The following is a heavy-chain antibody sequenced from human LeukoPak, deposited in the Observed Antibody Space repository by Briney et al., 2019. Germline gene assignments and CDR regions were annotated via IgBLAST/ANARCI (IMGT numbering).Heavy chain of an antibody. CDR1: GFTFGGYG. Sequence: GGSLRLSCAGSGFTFGGYGMHWFRQTPGKGLEWVAVIAYDGSRAFYADSVKGRFTISRDNSKNTMSVQMDDRRAEDTAVYYCTRYNNTHFDYWGQGTLVTVSS. V-gene: IGHV3-33*01. CDR2: IAYDGSRA. D-gene: IGHD1-14*01. J-gene: IGHJ4*02. CDR3: TRYNNTHFDY.